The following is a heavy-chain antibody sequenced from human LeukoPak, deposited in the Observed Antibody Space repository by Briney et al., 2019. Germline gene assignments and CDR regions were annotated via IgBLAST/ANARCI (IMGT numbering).Heavy chain of an antibody. CDR2: ISYDGSNK. V-gene: IGHV3-30-3*01. CDR1: GFTFSSYA. Sequence: GSLRLSCAASGFTFSSYAMHWVRQAPGKGLEWVAVISYDGSNKYYADSVKGRFTISRDNPKNTLYLQMNSLRAEDTAVYYCAREEYYYDSSGPSAGEYFQHWGQGTLVTVSS. J-gene: IGHJ1*01. D-gene: IGHD3-22*01. CDR3: AREEYYYDSSGPSAGEYFQH.